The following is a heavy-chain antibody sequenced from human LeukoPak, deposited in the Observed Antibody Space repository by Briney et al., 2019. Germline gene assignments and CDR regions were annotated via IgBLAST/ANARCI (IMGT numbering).Heavy chain of an antibody. D-gene: IGHD3-10*01. J-gene: IGHJ5*01. CDR2: IYPGDSDT. Sequence: GESLKISCKASGYSFTSYWIGLVRQMPGKGLEWMGIIYPGDSDTRYSPSFQGQVTISADKSISTAYLQWSSLKASDTAMYYCARHGFQHRLLFGDLSYNWFDSWGQGTLVTVSS. CDR3: ARHGFQHRLLFGDLSYNWFDS. CDR1: GYSFTSYW. V-gene: IGHV5-51*01.